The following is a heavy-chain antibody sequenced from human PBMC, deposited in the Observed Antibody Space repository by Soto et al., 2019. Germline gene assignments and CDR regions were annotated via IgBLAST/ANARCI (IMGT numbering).Heavy chain of an antibody. D-gene: IGHD2-2*01. J-gene: IGHJ5*02. CDR2: ISSSSSYV. V-gene: IGHV3-21*01. Sequence: PGGSLRLSCAASGFTFSTYSMNCVRLAPGKGLEWVSSISSSSSYVYYAESVKDRFTISRDNAKNSLYLQMNTLRAEDTAVYYCARGSSCSSTSCLNWFDPWGQGTLVTVSS. CDR3: ARGSSCSSTSCLNWFDP. CDR1: GFTFSTYS.